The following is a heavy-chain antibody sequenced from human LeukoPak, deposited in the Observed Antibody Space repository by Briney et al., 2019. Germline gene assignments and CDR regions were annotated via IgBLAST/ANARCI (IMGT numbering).Heavy chain of an antibody. Sequence: GGSLRLSCAASGLTFSDYAMSWFRQAPGKGLEWVSGITSGFTPHYADSVKGRFTISRDNSKNTLNLQMNSLRAEDTAVYYCAKGGTWNDPEYWGQGTLATVSS. V-gene: IGHV3-23*01. CDR1: GLTFSDYA. CDR2: ITSGFTP. CDR3: AKGGTWNDPEY. D-gene: IGHD1-1*01. J-gene: IGHJ4*02.